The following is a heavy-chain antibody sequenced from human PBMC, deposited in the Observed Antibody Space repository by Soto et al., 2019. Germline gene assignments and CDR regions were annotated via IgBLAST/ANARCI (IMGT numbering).Heavy chain of an antibody. CDR1: GYTFTNYF. CDR3: ARVGNYYGSRTPRPHYEYAMDV. J-gene: IGHJ6*02. Sequence: ASVKVSCKASGYTFTNYFIHWVRQAPGQGLESMGIINPGGGSATYAQKFQGRVTMTRDTSTSTVYMDLSTLRSEDTAVYFCARVGNYYGSRTPRPHYEYAMDVWGQGTTVTVSS. CDR2: INPGGGSA. V-gene: IGHV1-46*01. D-gene: IGHD3-10*01.